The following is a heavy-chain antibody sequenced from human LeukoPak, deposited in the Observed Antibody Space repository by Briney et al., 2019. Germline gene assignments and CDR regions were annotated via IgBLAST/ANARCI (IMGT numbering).Heavy chain of an antibody. CDR3: ARAAGEASGYHPFDI. V-gene: IGHV3-7*01. D-gene: IGHD3-22*01. CDR1: GFIIFKSW. CDR2: INKDASET. Sequence: GGSLRLSCAASGFIIFKSWMTWVRQAPGKGLECVAIINKDASETYYLDSVKGRFTISRDNAKNSIYLHMTRLRVEDTAVYYCARAAGEASGYHPFDIWGQGTMVTACS. J-gene: IGHJ3*02.